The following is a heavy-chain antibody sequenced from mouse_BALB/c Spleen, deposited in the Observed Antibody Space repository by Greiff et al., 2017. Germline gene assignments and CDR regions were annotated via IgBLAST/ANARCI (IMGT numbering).Heavy chain of an antibody. CDR1: GFTFSDYY. V-gene: IGHV5-4*02. CDR3: ARERRYTMTLFPFAY. Sequence: EVMLVESGGGLVKPGGSLKLSCAASGFTFSDYYMYWVRQTPEKRLEWFATISDGGSYTYYPDSVKGRFTISRDNAKNNLYLQMSSLNSEDTAMYYCARERRYTMTLFPFAYWGQGTLVTVSA. CDR2: ISDGGSYT. J-gene: IGHJ3*01. D-gene: IGHD2-4*01.